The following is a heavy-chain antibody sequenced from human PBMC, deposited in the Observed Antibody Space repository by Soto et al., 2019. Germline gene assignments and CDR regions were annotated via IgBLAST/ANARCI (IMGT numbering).Heavy chain of an antibody. CDR3: VRDDFWSDYYISFYYYGMDV. CDR1: GFTFSSSW. J-gene: IGHJ6*02. CDR2: IKCDGSDK. V-gene: IGHV3-7*03. Sequence: LRLSCAASGFTFSSSWMHWVCQAPEKGLQWVADIKCDGSDKYYVVSVKGRLTISRDNAKKSLYLQENSLRPEDMTVYFCVRDDFWSDYYISFYYYGMDVCGQGTTVTVSS. D-gene: IGHD3-3*01.